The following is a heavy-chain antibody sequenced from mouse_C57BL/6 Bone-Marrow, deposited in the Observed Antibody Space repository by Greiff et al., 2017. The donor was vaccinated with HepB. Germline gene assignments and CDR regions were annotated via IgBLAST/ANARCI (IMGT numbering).Heavy chain of an antibody. CDR3: ARTELRPPRFAD. Sequence: QVQLQQPGAELVKPGASVKMSCKASGYTFTSYWITWVKQRPGQGLEWIGDIYPGSGSTNYNEKFKSKATLTVDTSSSTAYMQLSSLTSEDSAVYYCARTELRPPRFADWGQGTLVTVSA. J-gene: IGHJ3*01. D-gene: IGHD3-2*02. CDR1: GYTFTSYW. CDR2: IYPGSGST. V-gene: IGHV1-55*01.